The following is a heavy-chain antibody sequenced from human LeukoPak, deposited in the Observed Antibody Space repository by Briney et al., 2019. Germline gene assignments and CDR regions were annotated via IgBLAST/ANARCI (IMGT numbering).Heavy chain of an antibody. CDR2: ISPGGGPT. CDR3: AKDGAWLRFDD. D-gene: IGHD5-12*01. J-gene: IGHJ4*02. CDR1: GFPFSSHG. Sequence: GGSLRLSCAGSGFPFSSHGMNWVRQAPGKGLEWVSGISPGGGPTYYADSVKGRSTISRDDSKNTLYLQMKNLRAEDTAVYYCAKDGAWLRFDDWGQGILVTVSS. V-gene: IGHV3-23*01.